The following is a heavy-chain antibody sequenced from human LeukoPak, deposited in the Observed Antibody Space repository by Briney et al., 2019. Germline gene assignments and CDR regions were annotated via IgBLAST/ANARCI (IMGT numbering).Heavy chain of an antibody. V-gene: IGHV4-39*07. CDR1: GGSISSSGYY. Sequence: SETLSLTCTVSGGSISSSGYYWGWIRQPPGKGLEWIGSIYYSGSTYYNPSLKSRVTISVDTSKNQFSLKLSSVTAADTAVYYCAKGEATVTTPFDYWGQGTLVTVSS. J-gene: IGHJ4*02. CDR3: AKGEATVTTPFDY. D-gene: IGHD4-17*01. CDR2: IYYSGST.